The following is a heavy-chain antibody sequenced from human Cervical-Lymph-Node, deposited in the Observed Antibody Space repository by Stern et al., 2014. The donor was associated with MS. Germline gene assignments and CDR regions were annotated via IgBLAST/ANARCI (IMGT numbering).Heavy chain of an antibody. V-gene: IGHV1-18*01. D-gene: IGHD4-23*01. CDR3: ARFTVIIPAGEGFDY. Sequence: QVQLVQSGGEVKKPGASVKVSCKTSGYDFNNYGVSWVRQAPGQGLEWLGWITVYNGDTNYAQNVQDRITMTTDTSTSTGYMELRSLRSDDTAVYYCARFTVIIPAGEGFDYWGQGTPVTVSS. CDR2: ITVYNGDT. J-gene: IGHJ4*02. CDR1: GYDFNNYG.